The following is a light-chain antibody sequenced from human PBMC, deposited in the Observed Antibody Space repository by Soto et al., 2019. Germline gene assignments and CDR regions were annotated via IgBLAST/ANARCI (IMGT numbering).Light chain of an antibody. CDR2: DAS. CDR1: QSISTF. Sequence: DIQMTQSPSSLSASVGNRVTITCRASQSISTFLNWYQQKPGKAPNLLIYDASTLQSGVPARFSGSGSGTDFTLTVTSLQPEDSATYYCQQSYRSPRTFGRGTKVEIK. CDR3: QQSYRSPRT. V-gene: IGKV1-39*01. J-gene: IGKJ1*01.